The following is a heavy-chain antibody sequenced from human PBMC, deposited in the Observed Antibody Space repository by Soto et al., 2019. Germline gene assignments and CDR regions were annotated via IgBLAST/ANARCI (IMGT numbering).Heavy chain of an antibody. D-gene: IGHD2-2*01. CDR1: GFSFSATG. Sequence: EVQLLESGGGLVQPGGSLRLSCAASGFSFSATGMLWVRQPPGGGLEGVPAVGPNSTNTKYTDSVKGRFTISRDNSKSTVFLQMTNLRAEDTALYYCTTARYCSRDACPAAEWGQGTLITVSS. J-gene: IGHJ4*02. V-gene: IGHV3-23*05. CDR2: VGPNSTNT. CDR3: TTARYCSRDACPAAE.